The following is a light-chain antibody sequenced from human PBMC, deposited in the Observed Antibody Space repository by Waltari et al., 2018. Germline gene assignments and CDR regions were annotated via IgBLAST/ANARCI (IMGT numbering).Light chain of an antibody. J-gene: IGLJ3*02. CDR2: EVS. V-gene: IGLV2-23*02. CDR1: SSDVGSYNL. Sequence: QSALTQPASVSGSPGQSITISCTGTSSDVGSYNLVSWYQLHPGKAPKLMIYEVSKRPSGVSNRFFGSKSCNTASLTISGLQAEDEADYYCCSYAGSSGWVFGGGTKLTVL. CDR3: CSYAGSSGWV.